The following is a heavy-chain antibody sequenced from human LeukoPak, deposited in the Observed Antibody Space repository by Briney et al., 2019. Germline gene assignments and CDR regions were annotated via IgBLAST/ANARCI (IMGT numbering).Heavy chain of an antibody. CDR2: IYWDDDQ. CDR3: ARRKFTSGWSNWFDP. Sequence: GPTLVNPTQTLTLTCSVSGFSSNNTEEGVGWIRQPPGKALEWLGIIYWDDDQSSSPSLKNRLTISKDTSKNQVVLTMTNMDAVDTGTYFCARRKFTSGWSNWFDPWGQGVLVIVSS. V-gene: IGHV2-5*02. J-gene: IGHJ5*02. D-gene: IGHD6-19*01. CDR1: GFSSNNTEEG.